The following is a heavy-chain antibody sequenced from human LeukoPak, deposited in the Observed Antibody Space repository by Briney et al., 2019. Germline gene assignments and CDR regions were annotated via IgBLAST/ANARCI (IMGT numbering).Heavy chain of an antibody. V-gene: IGHV3-15*01. D-gene: IGHD6-6*01. CDR1: GFTFSNAW. Sequence: PGWSLRLSCEASGFTFSNAWMTWVRQSPGKGPEWIGRIKSKEDGGTTDYAEPVKGRFSISRDDSKKTLYLQMNSLKTEDTAVYYCTTRAGTFSSNFWGQGTLVTVSS. CDR3: TTRAGTFSSNF. CDR2: IKSKEDGGTT. J-gene: IGHJ4*02.